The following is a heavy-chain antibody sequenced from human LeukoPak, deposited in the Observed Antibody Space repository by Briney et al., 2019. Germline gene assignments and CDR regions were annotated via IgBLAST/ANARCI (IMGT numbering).Heavy chain of an antibody. D-gene: IGHD5-24*01. CDR2: INHSGST. V-gene: IGHV4-34*01. Sequence: SETLSLTCAVYGGSFSGYYWSWIRQPPGKGLEWIGEINHSGSTNYNPSLKSRVTISVDTSKNQFSLKLSSVTAADTAVYYCARGRDGYDNLDFDYWGQGTLVTVSS. CDR1: GGSFSGYY. J-gene: IGHJ4*02. CDR3: ARGRDGYDNLDFDY.